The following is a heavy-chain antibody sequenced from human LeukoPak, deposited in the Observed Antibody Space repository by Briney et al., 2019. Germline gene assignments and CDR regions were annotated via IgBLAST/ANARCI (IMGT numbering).Heavy chain of an antibody. CDR2: ISWNSGSI. CDR1: GFTFDDYA. D-gene: IGHD6-19*01. CDR3: AKVDGYNSGWYDS. V-gene: IGHV3-9*01. J-gene: IGHJ5*01. Sequence: PGGSLRLSCAASGFTFDDYAMHWVRQAPGKGLEWVSGISWNSGSIGYADSVKGRFTISRDNAKNSLYLQMDILKPEDTAFHYCAKVDGYNSGWYDSWGQGTLVTVSS.